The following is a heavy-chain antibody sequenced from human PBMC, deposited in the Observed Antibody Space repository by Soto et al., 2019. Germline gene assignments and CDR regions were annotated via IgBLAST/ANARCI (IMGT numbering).Heavy chain of an antibody. CDR3: AKYSYYNDSSGDNYGAFDY. D-gene: IGHD3-22*01. V-gene: IGHV4-59*01. Sequence: PSETLSLTCTVSGGSISSYYWNWIRQPPGKGLEWIGYIYYSGSTNYNPSLKSRVTISVDTSKNQFSLKLSSVTAADTAVYYCAKYSYYNDSSGDNYGAFDYGGQGTLVTVSS. J-gene: IGHJ4*02. CDR1: GGSISSYY. CDR2: IYYSGST.